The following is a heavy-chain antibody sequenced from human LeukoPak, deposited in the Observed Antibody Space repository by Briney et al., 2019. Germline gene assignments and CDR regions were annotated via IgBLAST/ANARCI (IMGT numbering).Heavy chain of an antibody. D-gene: IGHD3-22*01. V-gene: IGHV3-30*18. J-gene: IGHJ4*02. CDR2: ISHDGSNK. CDR1: GFTFSSYG. CDR3: AKGDGRDSSGFDY. Sequence: GRSPRLSCAASGFTFSSYGMHWVRQAPGKGLEWVAVISHDGSNKYYADSVKGRFTISRDNSKNTLYLQMNSLRAEDTAVYYCAKGDGRDSSGFDYWGQGTLVTVSS.